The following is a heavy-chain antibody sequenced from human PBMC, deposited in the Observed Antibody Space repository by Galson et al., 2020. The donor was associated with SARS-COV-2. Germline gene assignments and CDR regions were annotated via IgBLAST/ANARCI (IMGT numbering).Heavy chain of an antibody. V-gene: IGHV1-18*01. CDR3: ARGHGHYHYLDV. J-gene: IGHJ6*03. Sequence: ASVTVSCKASGFSFTQYGYTWVRQAPGQGLEWMGWIAAYNYHTNYAQQLQGRVTITMDLSTSTAYMELSSVRSDDTAVYYCARGHGHYHYLDVWGKGTSVTVTS. CDR1: GFSFTQYG. CDR2: IAAYNYHT.